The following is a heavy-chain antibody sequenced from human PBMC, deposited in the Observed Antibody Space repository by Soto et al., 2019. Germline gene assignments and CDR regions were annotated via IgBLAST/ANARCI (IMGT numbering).Heavy chain of an antibody. CDR2: TYYRANT. J-gene: IGHJ4*02. V-gene: IGHV4-39*01. CDR3: ARHGAWAPLDV. Sequence: QLQLQQSGPGLVKPSETLSLTCSVSGGSIDSSNFYWGWIRQPPGEGLEWIGSTYYRANTYYNSSLKSRVTMSVDTSKNQFSLRLSSVTAADTAVYYCARHGAWAPLDVWGQGTLVTVSS. D-gene: IGHD3-16*01. CDR1: GGSIDSSNFY.